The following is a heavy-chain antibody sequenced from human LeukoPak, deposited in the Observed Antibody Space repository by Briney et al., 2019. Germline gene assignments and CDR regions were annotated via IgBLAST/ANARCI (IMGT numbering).Heavy chain of an antibody. J-gene: IGHJ4*02. D-gene: IGHD4-23*01. CDR2: IGHDGGGI. CDR1: GFSLSSFA. CDR3: AKYAPPTTMVTRFFDY. Sequence: TGGSLRLSCVASGFSLSSFAMTWVRQAPGKGLEWVSVIGHDGGGIQYADSVKGRFSISRDTSKNTLYLQMNSLRAEDTAVYYCAKYAPPTTMVTRFFDYWGQGTLVTVSS. V-gene: IGHV3-23*01.